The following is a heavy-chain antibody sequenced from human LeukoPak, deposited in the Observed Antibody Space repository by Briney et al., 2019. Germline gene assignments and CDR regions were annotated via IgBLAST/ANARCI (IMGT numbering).Heavy chain of an antibody. CDR2: ISPSSGDT. Sequence: GASVKVSCKASGYTFTDYYFHWVRHAPGQGVEWMGWISPSSGDTNYAQKFQGRVTMTRDKSTSTIYMELTRLTYDDTAVYFCARGGIAVAGTAYWGQGTLVTVS. CDR1: GYTFTDYY. J-gene: IGHJ4*02. V-gene: IGHV1-2*02. CDR3: ARGGIAVAGTAY. D-gene: IGHD6-19*01.